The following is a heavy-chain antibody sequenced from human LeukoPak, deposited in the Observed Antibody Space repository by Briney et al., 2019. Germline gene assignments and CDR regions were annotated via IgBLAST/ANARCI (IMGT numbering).Heavy chain of an antibody. CDR1: GFIFSDYN. CDR2: ISSSSTYV. J-gene: IGHJ4*02. Sequence: GGSLRLSCAASGFIFSDYNMNWVRQAPGKGLEWVSSISSSSTYVYYADSVKGRFTISRDNAKNSVYLQMNSLRAEDTAVFYCARVSGGYFDYWGQGTLVTVSS. CDR3: ARVSGGYFDY. D-gene: IGHD1-26*01. V-gene: IGHV3-21*01.